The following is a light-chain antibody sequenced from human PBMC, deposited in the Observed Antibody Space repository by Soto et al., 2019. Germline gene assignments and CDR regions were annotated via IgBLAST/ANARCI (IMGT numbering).Light chain of an antibody. V-gene: IGKV3-20*01. Sequence: EILLTQSPCTLSLSPGERATLSCRASQSVSNNYLAWYQQKPGHAPSLLIYGASNRATGIPDRLSGSGSGTDFTLTISRLEPEEFAVYYCQQYGSSGTFGQGTKVDIK. J-gene: IGKJ1*01. CDR3: QQYGSSGT. CDR2: GAS. CDR1: QSVSNNY.